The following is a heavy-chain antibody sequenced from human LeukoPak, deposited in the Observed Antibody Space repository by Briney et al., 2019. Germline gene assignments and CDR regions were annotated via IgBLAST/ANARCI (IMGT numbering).Heavy chain of an antibody. V-gene: IGHV4-61*01. D-gene: IGHD6-6*01. J-gene: IGHJ4*02. CDR3: ARIESSIAARRYFDY. CDR1: GGSVSSGSYY. CDR2: IYYSGST. Sequence: KSSETLSLTCTVSGGSVSSGSYYWSWIRQPPGKGLEWMGYIYYSGSTNYNPSLKSRVTISVDTSKNQFSLKLSSVTAADTAVYYCARIESSIAARRYFDYWGQGTLVTVSS.